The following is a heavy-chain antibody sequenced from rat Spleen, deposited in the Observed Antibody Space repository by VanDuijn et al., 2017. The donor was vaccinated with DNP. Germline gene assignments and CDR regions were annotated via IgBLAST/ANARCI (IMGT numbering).Heavy chain of an antibody. Sequence: EVQLVESDGGLVQPGRSLKLSCAVSGFTFSDYYMAWVRQAPAKGLEWVATISYNGGTPYYRDSVKGRFTISRDNAQSTLYLQMDSLRSEDTATYYCASRPPPTRGPFDYWGQGVVVTVSS. J-gene: IGHJ2*01. V-gene: IGHV5-7*01. D-gene: IGHD1-4*01. CDR2: ISYNGGTP. CDR1: GFTFSDYY. CDR3: ASRPPPTRGPFDY.